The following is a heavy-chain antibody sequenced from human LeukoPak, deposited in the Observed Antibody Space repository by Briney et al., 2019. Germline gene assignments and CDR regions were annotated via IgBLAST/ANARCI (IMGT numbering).Heavy chain of an antibody. Sequence: GRSLRLSCAASGFTFSTYALHWVRQAPGQGLEWVAIISYDGSNKYYADSVKGRFTISRDNSMNTLYLQLNSLRVEDTAVYYCARVGGDYWGQGTLVTVSS. CDR2: ISYDGSNK. CDR1: GFTFSTYA. V-gene: IGHV3-30-3*01. J-gene: IGHJ4*02. CDR3: ARVGGDY. D-gene: IGHD3-16*01.